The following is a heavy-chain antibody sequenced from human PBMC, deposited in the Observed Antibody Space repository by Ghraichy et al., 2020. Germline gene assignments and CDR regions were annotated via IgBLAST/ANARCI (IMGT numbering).Heavy chain of an antibody. D-gene: IGHD1-1*01. V-gene: IGHV3-74*01. CDR3: ARALGTLHDY. J-gene: IGHJ4*02. CDR2: VNTDKSIT. CDR1: GSTFSSSW. Sequence: GGSLRLSCKAYGSTFSSSWMHWVRQPPGKGLVWVSRVNTDKSITTYADSVKGRFTISRDNAKKTLFPQMIRLRAEDTAVYYCARALGTLHDYWGRGTLVTVSS.